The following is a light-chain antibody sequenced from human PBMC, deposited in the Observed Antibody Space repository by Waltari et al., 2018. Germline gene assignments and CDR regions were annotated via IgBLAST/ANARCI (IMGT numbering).Light chain of an antibody. CDR2: HAS. Sequence: WRGSQGIRKYLAWYQQKSGQAPRLLSYHASSRSTGIPDRFSGSGFGTDFSLTISRLEPEDFAVYYCQHYVSLPATFGQGTKLEIK. V-gene: IGKV3-20*01. CDR1: QGIRKY. J-gene: IGKJ1*01. CDR3: QHYVSLPAT.